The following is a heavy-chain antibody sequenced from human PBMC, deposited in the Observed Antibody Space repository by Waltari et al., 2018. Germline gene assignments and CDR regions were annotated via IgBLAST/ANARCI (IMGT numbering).Heavy chain of an antibody. CDR1: GYTFTGYY. CDR3: ARVKWFPNSSPCFDF. CDR2: VNPNSGGS. V-gene: IGHV1-2*02. J-gene: IGHJ4*02. D-gene: IGHD3-22*01. Sequence: QEQLVQSGAEVKKAGASVKVSCKASGYTFTGYYMHWVRQAPGQGLELMGWVNPNSGGSNFSQKFTGRGTMTRDPSISTAYMGLNSLRSYDTAVYYCARVKWFPNSSPCFDFWGQGTLVTVSS.